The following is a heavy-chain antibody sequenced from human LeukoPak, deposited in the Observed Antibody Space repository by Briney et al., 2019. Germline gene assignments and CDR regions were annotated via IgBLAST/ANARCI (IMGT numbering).Heavy chain of an antibody. Sequence: SETLSLTCTVSGGSISSYYWSWIRPPPGKGLEWIGYIYYSGSTNYNPSLKSRVTISVDTSKNQFSLKLSSVTAADTAVYYCARVGGDGYNWDYYYMDVWGKGTTVTVSS. J-gene: IGHJ6*03. CDR2: IYYSGST. CDR3: ARVGGDGYNWDYYYMDV. CDR1: GGSISSYY. V-gene: IGHV4-59*01. D-gene: IGHD5-24*01.